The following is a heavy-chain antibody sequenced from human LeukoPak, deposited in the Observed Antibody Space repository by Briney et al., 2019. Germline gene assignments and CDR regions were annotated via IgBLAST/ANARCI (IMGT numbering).Heavy chain of an antibody. D-gene: IGHD1-7*01. CDR1: GFTFSSSW. CDR3: AKLLGTATRYDY. J-gene: IGHJ4*02. CDR2: INPDGSTR. Sequence: GGSVRLSCVTSGFTFSSSWMSWVRQAPGKGLEWVASINPDGSTRHHVDSVKGRFTISRDNAKKSLFLQMGALRAEDTAVYFCAKLLGTATRYDYWGLGTLVIVSS. V-gene: IGHV3-7*01.